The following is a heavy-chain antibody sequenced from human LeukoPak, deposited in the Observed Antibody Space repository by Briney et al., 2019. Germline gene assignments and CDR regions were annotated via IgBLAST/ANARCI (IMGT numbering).Heavy chain of an antibody. V-gene: IGHV3-21*01. CDR1: GFTFSSYS. CDR2: ISSSSSYI. D-gene: IGHD5-18*01. CDR3: ARGKGYGPGICFDH. J-gene: IGHJ4*02. Sequence: GGSLRLSCAASGFTFSSYSMNWVRQAPGKGLEWVLSISSSSSYIYYADSVKGRFTISRDNAKNSLYLQMNSLRAEDTAAYYCARGKGYGPGICFDHWGQGTLVTVSS.